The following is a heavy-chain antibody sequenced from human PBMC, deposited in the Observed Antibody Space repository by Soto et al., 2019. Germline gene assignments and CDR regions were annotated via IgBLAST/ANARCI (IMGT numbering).Heavy chain of an antibody. J-gene: IGHJ6*02. Sequence: KQSPTLSLPCAISGDSVSSNSAAWNWIRQSPSRGLEWLGRTYYRSKWFHDYAVSVKSRITINPDTSKNQLSLQLISVTPEDTAVYYCARTRYKEADFNCAMDVWGQGTTVTVSS. CDR3: ARTRYKEADFNCAMDV. V-gene: IGHV6-1*01. CDR2: TYYRSKWFH. CDR1: GDSVSSNSAA. D-gene: IGHD3-3*01.